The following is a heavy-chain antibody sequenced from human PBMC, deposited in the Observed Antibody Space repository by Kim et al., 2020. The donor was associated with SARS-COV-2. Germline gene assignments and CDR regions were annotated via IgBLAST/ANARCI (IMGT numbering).Heavy chain of an antibody. Sequence: GGSLRLSCAASGFTFSSYAMSWVRQAPGKGLEWVSAISGSGGSTYYADSVKGRFTISRDNSKNTLYLQMNSLRAEDTAVYYCAKEKEPWRSPGENWFDPWGQGTLVTVSS. D-gene: IGHD3-10*01. CDR2: ISGSGGST. V-gene: IGHV3-23*01. CDR3: AKEKEPWRSPGENWFDP. J-gene: IGHJ5*02. CDR1: GFTFSSYA.